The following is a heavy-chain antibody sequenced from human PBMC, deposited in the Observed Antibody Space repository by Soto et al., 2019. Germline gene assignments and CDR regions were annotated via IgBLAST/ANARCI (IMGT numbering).Heavy chain of an antibody. V-gene: IGHV3-33*01. CDR3: ARDGYCSGGSCYSVPVFDY. D-gene: IGHD2-15*01. Sequence: QVQLVESGGGVVQPGRSLRLSCAASGFTFSSYGMHWVRQAPGKGLEWVAVIWYDGSNKYYADSVKGRFTISRDNSKNTLYLQRNSLRAEATAVYYCARDGYCSGGSCYSVPVFDYWGQGTLVTVSS. CDR1: GFTFSSYG. CDR2: IWYDGSNK. J-gene: IGHJ4*02.